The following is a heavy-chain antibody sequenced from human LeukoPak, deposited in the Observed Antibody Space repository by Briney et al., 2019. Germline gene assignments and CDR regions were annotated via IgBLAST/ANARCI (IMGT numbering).Heavy chain of an antibody. J-gene: IGHJ4*02. CDR3: AKGGSSSYDY. CDR2: IRYDGSNK. CDR1: GFTFSSYG. V-gene: IGHV3-30*02. D-gene: IGHD6-13*01. Sequence: GGSLRLSCAASGFTFSSYGMHWVRQAPGKGLEWVAFIRYDGSNKYYADSVKGRFTISRDNSKNTLYLQVNSLRAEDTAVCYCAKGGSSSYDYWGQGTLVTVSS.